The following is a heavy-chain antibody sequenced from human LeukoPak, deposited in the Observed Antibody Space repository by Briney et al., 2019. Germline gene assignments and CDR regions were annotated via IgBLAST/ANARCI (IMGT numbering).Heavy chain of an antibody. V-gene: IGHV1-2*02. CDR1: GYTLTGYY. J-gene: IGHJ4*02. Sequence: ASVKVSCKASGYTLTGYYMHWVRQAPGQGLECMGWINPNSGGTNYAQKFQGRVTMTRDTSISTAYMELRSLRSDDTAVYYCATYSYSSGATPFDYWGQGTLVTVSS. CDR2: INPNSGGT. CDR3: ATYSYSSGATPFDY. D-gene: IGHD6-19*01.